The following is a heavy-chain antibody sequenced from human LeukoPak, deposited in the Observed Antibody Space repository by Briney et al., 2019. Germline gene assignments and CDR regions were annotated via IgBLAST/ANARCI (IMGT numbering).Heavy chain of an antibody. D-gene: IGHD4/OR15-4a*01. CDR2: MRSDGSDI. CDR3: AKGSYGAKVY. V-gene: IGHV3-30*02. Sequence: GGSLRLSCAASGFTFSSYWMSWVRQAPGKGLQWVAFMRSDGSDIYYADSVKGRFTISRDNSKNTLYLQMNSLRAEDTAVYYCAKGSYGAKVYWGQGTLVTVSS. J-gene: IGHJ4*02. CDR1: GFTFSSYW.